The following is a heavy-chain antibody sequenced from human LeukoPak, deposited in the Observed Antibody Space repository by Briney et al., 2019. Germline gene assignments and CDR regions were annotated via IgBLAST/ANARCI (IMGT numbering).Heavy chain of an antibody. V-gene: IGHV3-53*01. J-gene: IGHJ4*02. CDR2: IYSSGGT. D-gene: IGHD6-19*01. CDR1: GFTVSNTY. CDR3: AKDSSGPAF. Sequence: GGSLRLSCAASGFTVSNTYMSWVRQAPGKGLEWVSVIYSSGGTFYSESVKGRFTISRDYSKNTLYLQMNSLRVDDTAVYYCAKDSSGPAFWSQGTLVTVSS.